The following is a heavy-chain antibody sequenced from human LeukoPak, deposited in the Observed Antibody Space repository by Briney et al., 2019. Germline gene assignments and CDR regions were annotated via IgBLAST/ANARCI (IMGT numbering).Heavy chain of an antibody. CDR3: ARGQCGGDCYGFDY. CDR1: GGSFSGYY. D-gene: IGHD2-21*02. V-gene: IGHV4-34*01. CDR2: INHSGST. J-gene: IGHJ4*02. Sequence: SETLSLTCAAYGGSFSGYYWSWIRQPPGKGLEWIGEINHSGSTNYNPSLKSRVTISVDTSKNQFSLKLSSVIAADTAVYYCARGQCGGDCYGFDYWGQGTLVTVSS.